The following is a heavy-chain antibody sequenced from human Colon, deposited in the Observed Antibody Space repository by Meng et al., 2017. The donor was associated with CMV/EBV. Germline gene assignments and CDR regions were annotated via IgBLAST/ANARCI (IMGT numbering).Heavy chain of an antibody. Sequence: QVQLVQSGAGVKKPGASVKVSCKASGYTVTGFYIQWVRQAPGQGLEWMGWINPKSGDTIYEQKFQGRVTMTRDTSISTVYMDLNSLRSDDTAVYFCARDLWSGSSDYFDYWGQGTLVTVSS. D-gene: IGHD3-3*01. CDR1: GYTVTGFY. CDR3: ARDLWSGSSDYFDY. J-gene: IGHJ4*02. CDR2: INPKSGDT. V-gene: IGHV1-2*02.